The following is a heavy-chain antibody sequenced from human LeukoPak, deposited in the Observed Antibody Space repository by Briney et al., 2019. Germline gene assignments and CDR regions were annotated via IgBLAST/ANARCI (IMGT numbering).Heavy chain of an antibody. CDR3: AREVGYSDYGLDYYYYYMDV. D-gene: IGHD4/OR15-4a*01. CDR1: GFTFSSYS. V-gene: IGHV3-21*01. J-gene: IGHJ6*03. CDR2: ISSSSSYI. Sequence: PGGSLRLSCAASGFTFSSYSMNWVRQAPGKGLEWVSSISSSSSYIYYADSVKGRFTISRDNAKNSLYLQMNSLRAEDTAVYYCAREVGYSDYGLDYYYYYMDVWGKGTTVTVSS.